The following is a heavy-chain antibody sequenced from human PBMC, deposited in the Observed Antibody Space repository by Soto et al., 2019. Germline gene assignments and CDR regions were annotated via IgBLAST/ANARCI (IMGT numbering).Heavy chain of an antibody. J-gene: IGHJ6*03. CDR1: GGTFSSYT. Sequence: SVKVSCKASGGTFSSYTIIWVRQAPGQGLEWMGRIIPILGIANYAQKFQGRVTITADKSTSTAYMELSSLRSEDTAVYYCARAKKSGYYYYYMDVWGKGTTVTVSS. V-gene: IGHV1-69*02. CDR2: IIPILGIA. D-gene: IGHD6-25*01. CDR3: ARAKKSGYYYYYMDV.